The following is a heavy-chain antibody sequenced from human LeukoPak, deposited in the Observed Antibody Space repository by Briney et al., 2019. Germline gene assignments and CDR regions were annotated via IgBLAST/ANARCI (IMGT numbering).Heavy chain of an antibody. CDR1: GFSFRNYG. CDR3: AKDSRTTYDSSWLYYFDS. D-gene: IGHD3-22*01. J-gene: IGHJ4*02. CDR2: LSGSGESA. Sequence: GGSLRLSCGASGFSFRNYGVIWVRQAPGKGLQWVSGLSGSGESAYYADSVKGRFTTSRDNSKNTVYLQMNSLRAEDTAIYYCAKDSRTTYDSSWLYYFDSWGQGTLVTVSS. V-gene: IGHV3-23*01.